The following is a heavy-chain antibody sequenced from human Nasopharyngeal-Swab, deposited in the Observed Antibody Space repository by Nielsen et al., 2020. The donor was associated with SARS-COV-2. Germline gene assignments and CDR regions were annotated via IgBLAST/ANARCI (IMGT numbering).Heavy chain of an antibody. D-gene: IGHD3-22*01. CDR1: GFTFSSYW. CDR2: IRSKAYGRTT. CDR3: TREGKDYYDSSGYSHFDY. V-gene: IGHV3-49*03. J-gene: IGHJ4*02. Sequence: GESLKISCAASGFTFSSYWMSWFRQAPGKGLEWVGFIRSKAYGRTTEYAASVKGRFTISRDDSKSIAYLQMNSLKTEDTAVYYCTREGKDYYDSSGYSHFDYWGQGTLVTVSS.